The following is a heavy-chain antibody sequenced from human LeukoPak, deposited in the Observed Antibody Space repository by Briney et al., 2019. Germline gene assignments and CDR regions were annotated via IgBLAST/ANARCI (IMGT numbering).Heavy chain of an antibody. CDR2: IYHSGST. Sequence: PSETLSLTCTVSGYSISSGYYWGWIRQPPGKGLEWIGEIYHSGSTNYNPSLKSRVTISVDKSKNQFSLKLSSVTAADTAVYYCAIENYYDSSGHDYWGQGTLVTVSS. CDR3: AIENYYDSSGHDY. D-gene: IGHD3-22*01. J-gene: IGHJ4*02. CDR1: GYSISSGYY. V-gene: IGHV4-38-2*02.